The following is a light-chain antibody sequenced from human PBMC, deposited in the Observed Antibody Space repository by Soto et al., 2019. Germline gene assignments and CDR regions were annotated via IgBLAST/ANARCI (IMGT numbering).Light chain of an antibody. CDR1: QSVSSSY. Sequence: EIVLTQSPGTLSLSPGERATLSCRASQSVSSSYLAWYQQKPGQAPRLLIYGASSRATGIPDRFSGSGSGTDFTLTISRLEPEDFAVYYCQQYGSSLTWTFGQGIKVAIK. CDR3: QQYGSSLTWT. V-gene: IGKV3-20*01. CDR2: GAS. J-gene: IGKJ1*01.